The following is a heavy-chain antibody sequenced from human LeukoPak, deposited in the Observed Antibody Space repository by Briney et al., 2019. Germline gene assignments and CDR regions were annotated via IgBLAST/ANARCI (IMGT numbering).Heavy chain of an antibody. Sequence: GGSLRLSCAASGLTFSSYAMSWVRQAPGEGLEWVSTVSGSGGNTYYADSVKGRFTISRDNTKNTLYLQMNSLRAKDTAVYYCVRESPVAAVGRSWFDPWGQGTLVTVSS. CDR3: VRESPVAAVGRSWFDP. CDR2: VSGSGGNT. CDR1: GLTFSSYA. V-gene: IGHV3-23*01. D-gene: IGHD6-13*01. J-gene: IGHJ5*02.